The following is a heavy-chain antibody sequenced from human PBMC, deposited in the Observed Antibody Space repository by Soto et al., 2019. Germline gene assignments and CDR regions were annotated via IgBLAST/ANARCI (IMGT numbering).Heavy chain of an antibody. CDR2: IYHSGST. D-gene: IGHD6-6*01. J-gene: IGHJ4*02. CDR1: CGSIISGGYS. V-gene: IGHV4-30-2*01. CDR3: ARGSKSSSPLFDY. Sequence: SETLSLTGAVSCGSIISGGYSWSWIRQPPGKGLEWIGYIYHSGSTYYNPSLKSRVTISVDRSKNQFSLKLSSVTAADTAVYYCARGSKSSSPLFDYWGQGTLVTVSS.